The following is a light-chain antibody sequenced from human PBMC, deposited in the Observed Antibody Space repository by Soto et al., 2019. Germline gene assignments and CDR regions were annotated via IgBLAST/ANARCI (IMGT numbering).Light chain of an antibody. J-gene: IGLJ1*01. CDR1: SSDVGGYNY. Sequence: QSALTQPPSASGSPGQSVTISCTGTSSDVGGYNYVSWYQQHPGKAPKLMIYEVTKRPSGVPDRFSGSKSGNTASLTVSGLQAEDEAIYYCSSYAGSNNLKVFGTGTKVTVL. CDR2: EVT. CDR3: SSYAGSNNLKV. V-gene: IGLV2-8*01.